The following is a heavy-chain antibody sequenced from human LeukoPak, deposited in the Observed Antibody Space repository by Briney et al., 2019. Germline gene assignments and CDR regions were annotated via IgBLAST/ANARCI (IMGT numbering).Heavy chain of an antibody. CDR2: IYTGDNT. CDR1: RISDY. Sequence: GGSLRLSCAASRISDYMIWVRQAPGTGLEWVSVIYTGDNTYYANSVKGRFTISRDNSQRMLYLQMNSLRAEDTSVYYCASSTGTPGGFDFWGQGTLVTVSS. D-gene: IGHD2-2*01. J-gene: IGHJ4*02. CDR3: ASSTGTPGGFDF. V-gene: IGHV3-66*01.